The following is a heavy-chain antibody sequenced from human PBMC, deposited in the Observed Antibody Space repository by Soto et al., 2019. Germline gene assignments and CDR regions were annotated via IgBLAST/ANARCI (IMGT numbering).Heavy chain of an antibody. Sequence: ASVKVSCKDSGYTFTGYYMHWVRQAPGQGLEWMGWINPNSGGTNYAQKFQGWVTMTRDTSISTAYMELSRLRSDDTAVYYCARXHSSSWYGTDYYYGMDVWGQGTTVTVSS. CDR3: ARXHSSSWYGTDYYYGMDV. CDR2: INPNSGGT. CDR1: GYTFTGYY. V-gene: IGHV1-2*04. D-gene: IGHD6-13*01. J-gene: IGHJ6*02.